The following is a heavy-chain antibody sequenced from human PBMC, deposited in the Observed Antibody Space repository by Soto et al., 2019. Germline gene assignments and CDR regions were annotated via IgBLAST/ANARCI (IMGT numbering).Heavy chain of an antibody. Sequence: SETLSLTCTVSGGYISSYYWSWIRQPPGKRLEWIEYIYYSGSTNYNPSLKSRVTISVDTSKNQFSLKLSSVTAADTAVYYCARYTDEGFDYWGQGTLVTVSS. CDR3: ARYTDEGFDY. J-gene: IGHJ4*02. CDR2: IYYSGST. CDR1: GGYISSYY. V-gene: IGHV4-59*08.